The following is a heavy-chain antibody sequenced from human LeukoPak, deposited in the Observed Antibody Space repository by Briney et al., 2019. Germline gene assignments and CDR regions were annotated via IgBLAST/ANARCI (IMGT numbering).Heavy chain of an antibody. CDR3: ARGRGIAARPIDY. CDR2: MYNSGST. J-gene: IGHJ4*02. CDR1: GVSISNYY. Sequence: SETLSLTCTVSGVSISNYYWSWIRQPPGKGLEWVGYMYNSGSTNYNPSLKSRVTISVDTSKNQFSLKLSTVTAADTAVYYCARGRGIAARPIDYWGQGTLVTVSS. V-gene: IGHV4-59*01. D-gene: IGHD6-6*01.